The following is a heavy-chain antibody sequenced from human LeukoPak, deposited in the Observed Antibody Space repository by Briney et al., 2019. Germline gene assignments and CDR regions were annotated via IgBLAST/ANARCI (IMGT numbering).Heavy chain of an antibody. J-gene: IGHJ4*02. CDR1: GFTFSSYA. D-gene: IGHD3-9*01. Sequence: GRSLRLSCAASGFTFSSYAMHWVRQAPGKGLEWVAVISYDGSNKYYADSVKGRFTISRDNSKNTLYLQMNSLRAEDTAVYYCARGIGLTGYYNADYWGQGTLVTVSS. CDR3: ARGIGLTGYYNADY. CDR2: ISYDGSNK. V-gene: IGHV3-30-3*01.